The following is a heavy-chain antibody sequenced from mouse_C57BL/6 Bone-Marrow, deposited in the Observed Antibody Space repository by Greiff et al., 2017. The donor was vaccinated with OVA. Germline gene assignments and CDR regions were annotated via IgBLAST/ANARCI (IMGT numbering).Heavy chain of an antibody. CDR2: INPNYGTT. CDR1: GYSFTDYN. V-gene: IGHV1-39*01. Sequence: EVQLKESGPELVKPGASVKISCKASGYSFTDYNMNWVKQSNGKSLEWIGVINPNYGTTSYNQKFKGKATLTVDQSSSTAYMQLNSLTSEDSAVYDCARQGPYGSSPAWFAYWGQGTLVTVSA. J-gene: IGHJ3*01. CDR3: ARQGPYGSSPAWFAY. D-gene: IGHD1-1*01.